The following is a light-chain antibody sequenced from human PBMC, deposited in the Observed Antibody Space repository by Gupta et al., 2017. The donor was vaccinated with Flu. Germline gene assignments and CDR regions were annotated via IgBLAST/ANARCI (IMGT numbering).Light chain of an antibody. CDR3: QQSYNNPLT. CDR2: AAS. V-gene: IGKV1-39*01. Sequence: IRMTQSPSSLTASVGDRVTITCRASQNINSYLNWYQQQSGKVPKLLIYAASSLQSGVPSRFSGGGSGTDFTLTISSLQPEDFATYYCQQSYNNPLTFGPGTMVDLK. CDR1: QNINSY. J-gene: IGKJ3*01.